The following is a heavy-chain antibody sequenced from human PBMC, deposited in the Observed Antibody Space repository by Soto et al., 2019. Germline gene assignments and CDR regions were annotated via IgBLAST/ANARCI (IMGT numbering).Heavy chain of an antibody. CDR2: ISYDGSNK. CDR3: AKDGGFYETKGGIDG. D-gene: IGHD3-22*01. V-gene: IGHV3-30*18. J-gene: IGHJ6*02. Sequence: GGALRLSCAASGFAFSSYSMHWVRQAPGKGLEWVAVISYDGSNKYYADSVEGRFTISRDNSKNTLYLPMNSLRAEDTAVYYSAKDGGFYETKGGIDGWGQGTTGTVSS. CDR1: GFAFSSYS.